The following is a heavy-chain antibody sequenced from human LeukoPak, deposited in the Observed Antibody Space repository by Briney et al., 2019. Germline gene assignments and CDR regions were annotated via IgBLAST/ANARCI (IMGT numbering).Heavy chain of an antibody. CDR1: GYTLTELS. CDR3: ATYLLAAAGDADY. CDR2: FDPEDGET. D-gene: IGHD6-13*01. J-gene: IGHJ4*02. Sequence: ASVKVSCKASGYTLTELSMHWVRQAPGKGLEWMGGFDPEDGETIYAQKFQGRVTMTEDTSTDTAYMELSSLRSEDTAVYYCATYLLAAAGDADYWGQGTLVTVSS. V-gene: IGHV1-24*01.